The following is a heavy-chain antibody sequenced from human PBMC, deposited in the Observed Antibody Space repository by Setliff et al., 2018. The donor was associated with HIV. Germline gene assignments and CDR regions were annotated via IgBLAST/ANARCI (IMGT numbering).Heavy chain of an antibody. V-gene: IGHV4-59*08. Sequence: SETLSLTCSVSGVSISNYYWSWIRQPPGKGLEWIGFIYSSGSTNYNPSLKSRVTISVDTSKNQFSLKLNSVTAADTAVYYCARNVGGLPSAVNWFDPWGQGTLVTVSS. J-gene: IGHJ5*02. CDR3: ARNVGGLPSAVNWFDP. CDR2: IYSSGST. CDR1: GVSISNYY. D-gene: IGHD3-10*01.